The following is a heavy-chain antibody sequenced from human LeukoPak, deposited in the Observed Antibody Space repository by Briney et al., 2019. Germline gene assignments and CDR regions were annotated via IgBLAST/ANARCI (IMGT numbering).Heavy chain of an antibody. V-gene: IGHV3-23*01. D-gene: IGHD6-6*01. Sequence: GGSLRLSCAASGFTFSTYAMSWVRQAPGKGLEWVSVVSGTGGRTYYADSVKGRFTISRDNSENTLYLQMNSLRAEDTALYYCVKASSSSPQYNWFDAWGQGTLVTVSS. CDR1: GFTFSTYA. CDR3: VKASSSSPQYNWFDA. CDR2: VSGTGGRT. J-gene: IGHJ5*02.